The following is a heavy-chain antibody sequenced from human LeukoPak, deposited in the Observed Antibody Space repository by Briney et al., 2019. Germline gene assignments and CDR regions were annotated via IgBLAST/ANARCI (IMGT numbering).Heavy chain of an antibody. V-gene: IGHV3-21*01. J-gene: IGHJ4*02. CDR3: ARDEGGEYYYGSGSYNY. D-gene: IGHD3-10*01. CDR2: ISSSSSYI. Sequence: GSLRLSCAASGFTFSSYSMNWVRQAPGKGLEWVSSISSSSSYIYYADSVKGRFTISRDNAENSLYLQMNSLRAEDTAVYYCARDEGGEYYYGSGSYNYWGQGTLVTVSS. CDR1: GFTFSSYS.